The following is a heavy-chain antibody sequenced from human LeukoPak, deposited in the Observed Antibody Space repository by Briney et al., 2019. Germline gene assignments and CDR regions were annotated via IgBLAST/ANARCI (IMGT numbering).Heavy chain of an antibody. V-gene: IGHV4-61*02. J-gene: IGHJ5*02. CDR2: IYTSGST. D-gene: IGHD6-13*01. Sequence: PSQTLSLTCTVSGGSISSGSYYWSWIRQPAGKGLEWIGRIYTSGSTNYNPSLKSRVTISVDTSKNQFSLKLSSVTAADTAVYYCARDDGSSWSVGPFDPWGQGTLVTVSS. CDR3: ARDDGSSWSVGPFDP. CDR1: GGSISSGSYY.